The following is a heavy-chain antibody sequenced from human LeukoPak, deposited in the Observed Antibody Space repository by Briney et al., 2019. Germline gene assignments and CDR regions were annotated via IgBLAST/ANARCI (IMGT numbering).Heavy chain of an antibody. J-gene: IGHJ5*02. Sequence: PSQTLSLTCTVSGGSISSYYWSWIRQPPGKGLEWIGYMYYSGNANYHPSLKSRGTISVDTSKNQFSLKLNSVTAADTAVYYCATLQAYCGGDCYPRWSDPWGQGTLVTVSS. CDR3: ATLQAYCGGDCYPRWSDP. V-gene: IGHV4-59*08. D-gene: IGHD2-21*02. CDR2: MYYSGNA. CDR1: GGSISSYY.